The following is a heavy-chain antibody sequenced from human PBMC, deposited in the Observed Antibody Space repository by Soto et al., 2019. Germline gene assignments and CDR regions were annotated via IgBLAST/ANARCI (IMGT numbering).Heavy chain of an antibody. CDR3: ASVRWLQPEEVYCHGMDV. CDR1: GYSYTGNS. D-gene: IGHD5-18*01. CDR2: ILPIFGGA. V-gene: IGHV1-69*13. J-gene: IGHJ6*02. Sequence: GASVKVSCKASGYSYTGNSIQWVRQAPGQGLEWMGWILPIFGGANYAQKFQGRVTITADESTSTAYMELSRLRSEDTAVYYCASVRWLQPEEVYCHGMDVWGQGTTVTVS.